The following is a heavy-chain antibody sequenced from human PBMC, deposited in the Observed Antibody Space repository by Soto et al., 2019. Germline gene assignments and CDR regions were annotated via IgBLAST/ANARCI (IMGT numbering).Heavy chain of an antibody. CDR3: ARLSGYCSGGSCYAALNFDY. V-gene: IGHV1-8*01. Sequence: ASVKVSCKASGYTFTSYDINWVRQATGQGLEWMGWMNPNSGNTGYAQKFQGRVTMTRDTSISTAYMELSSLRSDDTAVYYCARLSGYCSGGSCYAALNFDYWGQGTLVTVSS. J-gene: IGHJ4*02. CDR1: GYTFTSYD. D-gene: IGHD2-15*01. CDR2: MNPNSGNT.